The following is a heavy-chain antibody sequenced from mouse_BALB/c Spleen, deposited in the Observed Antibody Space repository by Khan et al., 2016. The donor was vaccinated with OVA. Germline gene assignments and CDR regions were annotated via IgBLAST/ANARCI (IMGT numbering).Heavy chain of an antibody. V-gene: IGHV1S132*01. J-gene: IGHJ3*01. CDR2: IFPGTGTT. CDR3: ARGYFGNYEFAY. CDR1: GYTFTNYW. D-gene: IGHD2-1*01. Sequence: QVQLQQSGAELVKPGASVKLSCKTSGYTFTNYWIQWVKQRPGQGLGWIGQIFPGTGTTYSNENFKAKATLTVDTSSSTAYMHLNSLTSEDSAVYFCARGYFGNYEFAYWGQGALVTVSA.